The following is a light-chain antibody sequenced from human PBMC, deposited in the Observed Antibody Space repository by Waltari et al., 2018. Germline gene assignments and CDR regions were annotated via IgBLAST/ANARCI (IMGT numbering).Light chain of an antibody. CDR2: EVS. CDR3: CSYAGSSTWV. CDR1: SSDVGSYNL. V-gene: IGLV2-23*02. Sequence: QSALTQPASVSGSPGQSITISCTGTSSDVGSYNLVSWYQQHPGKAPKLMIYEVSKRPSWVSIRFSGSKSGNTASLTISGLQAEDEADYYCCSYAGSSTWVFGGGTKLTVL. J-gene: IGLJ3*02.